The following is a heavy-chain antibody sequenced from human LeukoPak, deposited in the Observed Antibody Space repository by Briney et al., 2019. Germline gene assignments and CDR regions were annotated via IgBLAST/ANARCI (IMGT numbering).Heavy chain of an antibody. Sequence: PSETLSLTCTVSGGSISSYYWSWIRQPPGKGLEWIGYIYYSGSTNYNPSLKSRVTISVDTSKNQFSLKLSSVTAADTAVYYCARQLWNDVSFDYWGQGTLVTVSS. J-gene: IGHJ4*02. D-gene: IGHD1-1*01. CDR2: IYYSGST. V-gene: IGHV4-59*08. CDR1: GGSISSYY. CDR3: ARQLWNDVSFDY.